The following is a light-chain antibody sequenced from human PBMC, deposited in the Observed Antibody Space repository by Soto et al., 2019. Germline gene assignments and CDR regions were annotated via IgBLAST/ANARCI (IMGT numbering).Light chain of an antibody. CDR3: QQSYSTPRT. CDR1: QGIRNF. CDR2: AAS. J-gene: IGKJ1*01. V-gene: IGKV1-27*01. Sequence: DIQMTQSPTSLSASVGDRVTITCRASQGIRNFVAWYQQKPGKAPKLLIYAASTLQSGVPSRFSGSGSGTDFTLTINSLQPEDVATYSCQQSYSTPRTFGQGTKVEIK.